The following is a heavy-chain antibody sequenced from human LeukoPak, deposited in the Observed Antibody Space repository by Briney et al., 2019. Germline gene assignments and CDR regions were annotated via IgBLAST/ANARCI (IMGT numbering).Heavy chain of an antibody. D-gene: IGHD3-10*01. Sequence: SQTLSLTCTVSGGSISSGGYYWSWICQHPGKGLEWIGYIYYSGSTYYNPSLKSRVTISVDTSKNQFSLKLSSVTAADTAVYYCARGARYGSGSYFDYWGQGTLVTVS. CDR1: GGSISSGGYY. CDR2: IYYSGST. V-gene: IGHV4-31*03. J-gene: IGHJ4*02. CDR3: ARGARYGSGSYFDY.